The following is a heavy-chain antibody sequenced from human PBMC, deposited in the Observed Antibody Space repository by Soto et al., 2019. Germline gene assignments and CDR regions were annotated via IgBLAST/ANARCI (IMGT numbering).Heavy chain of an antibody. J-gene: IGHJ3*02. Sequence: EVQLLESGGGLVQPGGSLRLSCAASGFTFGNYAMSWVRQAPGKGLEWVSSISASGGTTYYADAVKGHFTISRDSFTNTMFLQMKSLRAEDTAKYYCVKVLWRDGDHDALDDFKIWGQGTMVPGSS. CDR2: ISASGGTT. D-gene: IGHD4-17*01. CDR3: VKVLWRDGDHDALDDFKI. CDR1: GFTFGNYA. V-gene: IGHV3-23*01.